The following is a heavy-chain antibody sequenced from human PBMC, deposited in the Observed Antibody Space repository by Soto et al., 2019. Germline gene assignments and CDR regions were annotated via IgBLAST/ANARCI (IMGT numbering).Heavy chain of an antibody. V-gene: IGHV4-31*03. CDR2: IYYSGST. D-gene: IGHD4-17*01. CDR3: ARGLSVTLFDN. J-gene: IGHJ4*02. Sequence: QVQLQESGPGLVKPSQTLSLTCTVSGGSISTGGYYWTWIRQHPGKGLEWIGYIYYSGSTYYDPSLKSRVTISVDTSKNQFSLKLSSVTAADTAVYYCARGLSVTLFDNWGQGTLVTVSS. CDR1: GGSISTGGYY.